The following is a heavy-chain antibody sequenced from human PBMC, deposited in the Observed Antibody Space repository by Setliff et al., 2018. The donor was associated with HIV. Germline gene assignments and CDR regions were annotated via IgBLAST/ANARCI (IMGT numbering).Heavy chain of an antibody. Sequence: SETLSLTCTVSGGSISIGYYWGWIRQAPGKGLEWIGNIYHSGITYYNPSLKSRVTISVDTSKNQFSLRLSSVTAADTAVYYCARAFGSGSYRWFDPWGQGTLVTVSS. CDR2: IYHSGIT. CDR1: GGSISIGYY. CDR3: ARAFGSGSYRWFDP. J-gene: IGHJ5*02. D-gene: IGHD3-10*01. V-gene: IGHV4-38-2*02.